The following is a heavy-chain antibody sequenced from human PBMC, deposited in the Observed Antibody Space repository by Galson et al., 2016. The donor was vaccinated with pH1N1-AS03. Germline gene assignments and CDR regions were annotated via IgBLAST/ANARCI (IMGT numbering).Heavy chain of an antibody. CDR2: IYSSGVT. CDR3: ARGPPFSP. J-gene: IGHJ1*01. CDR1: GDSIKSDTHS. Sequence: TLSLTYAVSGDSIKSDTHSWNWIRQSPGKGLEWLGYIYSSGVTESNPSLRSRVSITIDTSKNEFSLKMTSVTAADTAVYYCARGPPFSPWGQGTLVTVSS. V-gene: IGHV4-30-2*06.